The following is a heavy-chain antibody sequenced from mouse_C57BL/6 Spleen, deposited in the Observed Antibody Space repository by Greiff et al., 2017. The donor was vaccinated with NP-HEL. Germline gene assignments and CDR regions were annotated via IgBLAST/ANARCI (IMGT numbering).Heavy chain of an antibody. V-gene: IGHV1-59*01. CDR3: ARAYDGYYDFDY. CDR1: GYTFTSYW. Sequence: QVQLKQPGAELVRPGTSVKLSCKASGYTFTSYWMHWVKQRPGQGLEWIGVIDPSDSYTNYNQKFKGKATLTVDTSSSTAYMQLSSLTSEDSAVYYCARAYDGYYDFDYWGQGTTLTVSS. D-gene: IGHD2-3*01. J-gene: IGHJ2*01. CDR2: IDPSDSYT.